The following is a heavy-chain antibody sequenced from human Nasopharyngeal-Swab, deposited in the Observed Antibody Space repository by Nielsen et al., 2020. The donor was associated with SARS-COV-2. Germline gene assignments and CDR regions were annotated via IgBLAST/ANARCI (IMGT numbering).Heavy chain of an antibody. V-gene: IGHV7-4-1*02. Sequence: ASVKVSCKASGYTFSNYVMNWVRQTPGQGLDWMGWIDTNTGNPTYAPGFTGRFVFSLDTSVRTAYLQISSLKAEDTAVYYCARGIPAAENWFDPWGQGTLVTVSS. J-gene: IGHJ5*02. CDR3: ARGIPAAENWFDP. CDR2: IDTNTGNP. CDR1: GYTFSNYV. D-gene: IGHD2-2*01.